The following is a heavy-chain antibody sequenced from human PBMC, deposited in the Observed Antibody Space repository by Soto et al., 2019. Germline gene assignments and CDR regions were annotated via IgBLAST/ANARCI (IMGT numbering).Heavy chain of an antibody. J-gene: IGHJ4*02. D-gene: IGHD5-12*01. CDR1: GGSISSYY. Sequence: SETLSLTCTVSGGSISSYYWSWIRQPPGKGLEWIGYIYYSGSTNYNPSLKSRVTISVDTSKNQFSLKLSSVTAADTAVYYFARHLGWIWATVVREIYYFDYWGQGTLVTVSS. CDR2: IYYSGST. CDR3: ARHLGWIWATVVREIYYFDY. V-gene: IGHV4-59*08.